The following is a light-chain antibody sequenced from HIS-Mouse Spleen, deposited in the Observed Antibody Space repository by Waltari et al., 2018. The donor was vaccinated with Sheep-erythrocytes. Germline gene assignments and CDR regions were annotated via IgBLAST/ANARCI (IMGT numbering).Light chain of an antibody. CDR1: SSNIRAGYD. Sequence: QSVLTQPPSVSGAPGQRVTISCTGSSSNIRAGYDLPRYQQRPGTAPKLLIYGNSNRPSGVPDRFSGSKSGTSASLAITGLQAEDEADYYCQSYDSSLSGYVFGTGTKVTVL. CDR3: QSYDSSLSGYV. J-gene: IGLJ1*01. V-gene: IGLV1-40*01. CDR2: GNS.